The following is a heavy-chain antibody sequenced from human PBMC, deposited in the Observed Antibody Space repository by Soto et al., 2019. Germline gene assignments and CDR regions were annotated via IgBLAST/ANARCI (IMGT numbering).Heavy chain of an antibody. D-gene: IGHD2-2*01. CDR1: GLTVSSNH. Sequence: GGSLRLSCAASGLTVSSNHMSWVRQAPGKGLEWVSIIYSGGSTYYADSVKGRFTISRDNAKNTLYLQMNSLRAEDTAVYYCASSTSRRGTGYWGQGTLVTVSS. J-gene: IGHJ4*02. CDR3: ASSTSRRGTGY. CDR2: IYSGGST. V-gene: IGHV3-66*01.